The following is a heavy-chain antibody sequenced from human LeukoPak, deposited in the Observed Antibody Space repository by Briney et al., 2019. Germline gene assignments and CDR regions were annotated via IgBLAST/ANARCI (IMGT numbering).Heavy chain of an antibody. Sequence: SETLSLTCTVSGGSISSGDYYWSWIRQPPGKGLEWIGYIYYSESTNYNPSLKSRVTISVDTSKNQFSLKLSSVTAAHTAVYYCASQITGESVRGVPFDYWGQGTLVTVSS. V-gene: IGHV4-30-4*01. J-gene: IGHJ4*02. CDR3: ASQITGESVRGVPFDY. CDR2: IYYSEST. CDR1: GGSISSGDYY. D-gene: IGHD3-10*01.